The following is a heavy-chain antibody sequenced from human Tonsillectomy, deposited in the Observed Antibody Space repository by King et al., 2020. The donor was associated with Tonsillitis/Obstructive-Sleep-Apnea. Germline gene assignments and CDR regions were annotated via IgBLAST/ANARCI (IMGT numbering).Heavy chain of an antibody. CDR2: INHSGST. J-gene: IGHJ5*02. CDR1: GGSFSGYY. CDR3: AIRSEYCSSTSCYVDP. Sequence: VQLQQWGAGLLKPSETLSLTCAVYGGSFSGYYWSWIRQPPGKGLEWSGEINHSGSTNYNPSLKSRVTISVDKSKNQFSLKLGSVTAADTAVYYCAIRSEYCSSTSCYVDPWGQGTLVTVSS. D-gene: IGHD2-2*01. V-gene: IGHV4-34*01.